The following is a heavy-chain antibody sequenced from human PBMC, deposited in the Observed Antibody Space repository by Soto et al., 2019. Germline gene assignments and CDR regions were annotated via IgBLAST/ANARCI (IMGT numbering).Heavy chain of an antibody. Sequence: EASVKVSCKASGGTFSSYAISWVRQAPGQGLEWMGGIIPIFGTANYAQKFQGRVTITADKSTSTAYMELSSLRSEDTAVYYCASPHCCSTSCYNYYYYYYGMDVWGQGTTVTVSS. CDR1: GGTFSSYA. J-gene: IGHJ6*02. D-gene: IGHD2-2*02. CDR3: ASPHCCSTSCYNYYYYYYGMDV. V-gene: IGHV1-69*06. CDR2: IIPIFGTA.